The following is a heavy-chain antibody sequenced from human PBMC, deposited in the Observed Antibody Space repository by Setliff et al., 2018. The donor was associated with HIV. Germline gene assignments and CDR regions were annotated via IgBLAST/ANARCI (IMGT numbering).Heavy chain of an antibody. J-gene: IGHJ6*03. CDR2: ISGGGGTT. Sequence: GGSLRLSCAAPGFTFSTYAMTWVRQGPGKGLEWVSGISGGGGTTYYAAAVKGRFTISRDNSKNTLYLQMNSLRAEDTAVYYCARDGNYDFWSGYPKDYMDVWGKGTTVTVSS. D-gene: IGHD3-3*01. CDR3: ARDGNYDFWSGYPKDYMDV. V-gene: IGHV3-23*01. CDR1: GFTFSTYA.